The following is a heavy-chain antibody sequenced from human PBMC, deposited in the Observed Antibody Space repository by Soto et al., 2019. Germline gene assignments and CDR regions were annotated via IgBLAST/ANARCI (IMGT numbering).Heavy chain of an antibody. D-gene: IGHD3-10*01. V-gene: IGHV4-59*01. Sequence: PSEPLSLTCTVSGGSISSYYWSWIRQPPGKGLEWIGYIYYSGSTNYNPSLKSRVTISVDTSKNQFSLKLSSVTAADTAVYYCARGDYYGSGSYSDYWGQGTLVTVSS. CDR3: ARGDYYGSGSYSDY. CDR2: IYYSGST. CDR1: GGSISSYY. J-gene: IGHJ4*02.